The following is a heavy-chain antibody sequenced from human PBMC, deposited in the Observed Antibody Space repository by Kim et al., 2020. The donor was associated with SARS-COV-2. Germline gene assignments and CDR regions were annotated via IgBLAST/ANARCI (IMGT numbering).Heavy chain of an antibody. J-gene: IGHJ6*02. CDR3: AREGKNYYGSGSYFGYYYYGMDV. CDR2: ISSSGSTI. CDR1: GFTFSDYY. V-gene: IGHV3-11*01. D-gene: IGHD3-10*01. Sequence: GGSLRLSCAASGFTFSDYYMSWIRQAPGKGLEWVSYISSSGSTIYYADSVKGRFTISRDNAKNSLYRQMNSLRAEDTAVYYCAREGKNYYGSGSYFGYYYYGMDVWGQGTTVTVSS.